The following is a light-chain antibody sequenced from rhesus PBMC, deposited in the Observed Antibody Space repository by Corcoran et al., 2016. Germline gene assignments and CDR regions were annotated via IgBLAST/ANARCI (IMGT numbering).Light chain of an antibody. CDR3: QQYYNTPLT. J-gene: IGKJ4*01. Sequence: DIVMTQSPDSLAVSLVERVTINCKSSQSLLYSSSNNNSLSWYQQKPGQAPKLIIYWALTRESGVPNRFSGSGSGTDFTLTISGLQAEDVALYYCQQYYNTPLTFGGGTKVEIK. CDR2: WAL. CDR1: QSLLYSSSNNNS. V-gene: IGKV4-1*01.